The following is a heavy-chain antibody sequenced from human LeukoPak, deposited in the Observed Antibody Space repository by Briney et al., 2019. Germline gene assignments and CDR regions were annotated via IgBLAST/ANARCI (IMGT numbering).Heavy chain of an antibody. D-gene: IGHD5-18*01. Sequence: ASVKVSCKASGYTFTGNYMHWARQAPGQGLEWMGWIDPNSGGTNYAQNFQGRVTMTRDTSISTAYMELNRLRSDDTAVYYCARGYSSLDYWGQGTLVTVSS. J-gene: IGHJ4*02. CDR2: IDPNSGGT. CDR3: ARGYSSLDY. V-gene: IGHV1-2*02. CDR1: GYTFTGNY.